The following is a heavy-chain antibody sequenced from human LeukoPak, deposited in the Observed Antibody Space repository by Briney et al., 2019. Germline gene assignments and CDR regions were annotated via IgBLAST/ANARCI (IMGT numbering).Heavy chain of an antibody. D-gene: IGHD3-10*01. V-gene: IGHV1-69*05. Sequence: ASVKVSCKASGGTFSSYAISWVRQAPGQGLEWMGGITPIFGTANYAQKFQGRVTITTDESTSTAYMELSSLRSEDTAVYYCASSLWFGDYGHYYYMDVWGKGTTVTVSS. CDR1: GGTFSSYA. J-gene: IGHJ6*03. CDR3: ASSLWFGDYGHYYYMDV. CDR2: ITPIFGTA.